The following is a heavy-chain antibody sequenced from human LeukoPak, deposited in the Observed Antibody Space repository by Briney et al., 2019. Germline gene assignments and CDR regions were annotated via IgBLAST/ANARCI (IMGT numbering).Heavy chain of an antibody. D-gene: IGHD3-16*02. V-gene: IGHV7-4-1*02. CDR2: INTNTGNP. CDR1: GYTFTSYA. J-gene: IGHJ4*02. CDR3: ARDRITFGGVIVSPDYFDY. Sequence: AASVKVSCKASGYTFTSYAMNWVRQAPGQGLEWMGWINTNTGNPTYAQGFTGRFVFSLDTSVSTAYLQISSLKAEDTAVYYCARDRITFGGVIVSPDYFDYWGQGTLVTVSS.